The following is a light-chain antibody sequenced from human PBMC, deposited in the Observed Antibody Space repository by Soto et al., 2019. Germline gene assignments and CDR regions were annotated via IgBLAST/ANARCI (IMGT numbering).Light chain of an antibody. CDR3: RSYTSDSSYV. Sequence: QSSLTQTASVSGSPGQSITISCTGTSSDVGLYDYVSWYQQHPGKAPQLMIYAVSNRPSGVSNRFSASKSGNTASLFISGLQAEDEADYYCRSYTSDSSYVFGSGTKVTVL. CDR2: AVS. J-gene: IGLJ1*01. V-gene: IGLV2-14*01. CDR1: SSDVGLYDY.